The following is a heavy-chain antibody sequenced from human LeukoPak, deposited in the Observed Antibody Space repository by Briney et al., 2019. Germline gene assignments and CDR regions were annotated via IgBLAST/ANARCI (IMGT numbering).Heavy chain of an antibody. CDR2: INPSGGST. J-gene: IGHJ4*02. CDR1: GYTFTSYY. Sequence: ASVKVSCKASGYTFTSYYMHWVRQAPGQGLEWMGIINPSGGSTSYAQKSQGRVTMTRDTSTSTVYMELSSLRSEDTAVYYCARDSTGDGTGYWGQGTLVTVSS. D-gene: IGHD7-27*01. V-gene: IGHV1-46*01. CDR3: ARDSTGDGTGY.